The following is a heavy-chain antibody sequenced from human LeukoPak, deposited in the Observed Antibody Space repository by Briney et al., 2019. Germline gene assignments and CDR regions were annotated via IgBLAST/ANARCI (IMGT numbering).Heavy chain of an antibody. V-gene: IGHV3-64*01. CDR3: ARAPTLHCSSSSCYAFDI. J-gene: IGHJ3*02. D-gene: IGHD2-2*01. CDR1: GFTFSSYA. CDR2: ISSNGGST. Sequence: GGSLRLSCAASGFTFSSYAMHWVRQAPGKGLEYVSAISSNGGSTYYANSVKGRFTISRDNSKNTLYLQMGSLRAEDMAVYYCARAPTLHCSSSSCYAFDIWGQGTMVTVSS.